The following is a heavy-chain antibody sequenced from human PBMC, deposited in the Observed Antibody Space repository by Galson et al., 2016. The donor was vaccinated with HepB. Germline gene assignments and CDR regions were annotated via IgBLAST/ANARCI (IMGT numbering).Heavy chain of an antibody. CDR3: ARGDWNYGFDH. Sequence: SGYSISSGYYWGWIRQPPGKGLEWIGSIYHSGNTYYNPSLKSRVTISVDTSKNQFSLKLSSVTAADTAVYYCARGDWNYGFDHWGQGTLVTVSS. D-gene: IGHD1-7*01. CDR2: IYHSGNT. CDR1: GYSISSGYY. J-gene: IGHJ4*02. V-gene: IGHV4-38-2*02.